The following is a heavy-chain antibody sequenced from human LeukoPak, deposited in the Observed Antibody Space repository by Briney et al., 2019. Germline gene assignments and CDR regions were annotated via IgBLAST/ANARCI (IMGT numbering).Heavy chain of an antibody. V-gene: IGHV3-33*06. CDR2: IWYDGSNE. D-gene: IGHD5-18*01. CDR1: GFTFSDYA. J-gene: IGHJ3*01. CDR3: AKGIQPSDKNGFDV. Sequence: GGSLRLSCAASGFTFSDYAMHWVPQAPGKGLEWVAHIWYDGSNEKYADSVKGRFIISRDNSRNALHFQMNSLRAEDTAVYYCAKGIQPSDKNGFDVWGQGTMVTVST.